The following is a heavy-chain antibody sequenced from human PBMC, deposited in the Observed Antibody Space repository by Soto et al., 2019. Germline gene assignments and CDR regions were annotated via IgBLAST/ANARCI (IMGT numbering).Heavy chain of an antibody. D-gene: IGHD3-10*01. Sequence: SETLSLTCTVSGGSISSGGYYWSWIRQHPGKGLEWIGYIYYSGSTYYNPSLKSRVTLSVDTSKNQFSLKLSSVTAADTAVYYCARDWASTGITMVRGAGRGVVWGQGTTVTVSS. CDR1: GGSISSGGYY. V-gene: IGHV4-31*03. CDR3: ARDWASTGITMVRGAGRGVV. J-gene: IGHJ6*02. CDR2: IYYSGST.